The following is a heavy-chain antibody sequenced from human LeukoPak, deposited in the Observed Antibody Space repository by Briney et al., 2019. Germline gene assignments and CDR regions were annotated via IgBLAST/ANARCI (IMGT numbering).Heavy chain of an antibody. Sequence: GGSLRLSCDASGFTFSDYYMTWIRQAPGKGLEWISYITSSGTSTYYPVSVRGRFTISRDDARNSVYLQMKYLRADDTAVYYCARDVGATTSATFDLWGQGTMVTVSS. D-gene: IGHD1-26*01. J-gene: IGHJ3*01. CDR2: ITSSGTST. CDR1: GFTFSDYY. CDR3: ARDVGATTSATFDL. V-gene: IGHV3-11*01.